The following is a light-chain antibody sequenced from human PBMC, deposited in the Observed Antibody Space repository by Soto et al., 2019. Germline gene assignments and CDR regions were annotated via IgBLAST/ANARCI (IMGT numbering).Light chain of an antibody. Sequence: DIQMTQSPFSLSASVGDRVTITCRASQSITNWLAWYQQKPGKAPKPLIYMASSLESGVPSRFSGSGGGTEFTLTISSLQPDDFATYYCQQYHSPKWTFGQGTKVDIK. J-gene: IGKJ1*01. CDR2: MAS. CDR3: QQYHSPKWT. V-gene: IGKV1-5*03. CDR1: QSITNW.